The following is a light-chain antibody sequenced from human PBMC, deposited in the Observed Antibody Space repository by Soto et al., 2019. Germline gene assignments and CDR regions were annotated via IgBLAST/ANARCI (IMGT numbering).Light chain of an antibody. CDR2: GAS. Sequence: QLTQSPSSLSASVGDRVTITCRASQDVSRYLAWYQQKAGQAPKLLIYGASTLQSGVPSRFSGFGSGTEFTLTISSLQPEDFATYHCQQRQRTPFTFGPGTTVDV. CDR1: QDVSRY. V-gene: IGKV1-9*01. J-gene: IGKJ3*01. CDR3: QQRQRTPFT.